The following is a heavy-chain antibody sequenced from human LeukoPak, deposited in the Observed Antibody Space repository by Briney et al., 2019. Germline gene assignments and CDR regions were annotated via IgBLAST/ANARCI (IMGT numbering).Heavy chain of an antibody. CDR1: GGSFSGYY. J-gene: IGHJ3*02. Sequence: SETLSLTCAVYGGSFSGYYWSWIRQPPGKGLEWIGEINHSGSTNYNPSLKSRVTISVDTSKDQFSLKLSSVTAADTAVYYCARGYYDYVWGSYREQDAFDIWGQGTMVTVSS. CDR2: INHSGST. V-gene: IGHV4-34*01. D-gene: IGHD3-16*02. CDR3: ARGYYDYVWGSYREQDAFDI.